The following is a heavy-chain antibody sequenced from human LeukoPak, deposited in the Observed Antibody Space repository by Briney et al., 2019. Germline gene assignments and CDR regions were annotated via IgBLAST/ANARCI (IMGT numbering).Heavy chain of an antibody. CDR1: GYTFTSYG. Sequence: ASVKVSCKASGYTFTSYGISWVRQAPGQGLEWMGIINPSGGSTSYAQKFQGRVTMTRDTSTSTVYMELSSLRSEDTAVYYCARDLSGDYGVDYWGQGTLVTVSS. J-gene: IGHJ4*02. D-gene: IGHD4-17*01. V-gene: IGHV1-46*01. CDR3: ARDLSGDYGVDY. CDR2: INPSGGST.